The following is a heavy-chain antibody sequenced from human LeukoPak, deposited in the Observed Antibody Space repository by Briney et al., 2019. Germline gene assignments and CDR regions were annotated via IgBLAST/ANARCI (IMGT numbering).Heavy chain of an antibody. J-gene: IGHJ4*02. D-gene: IGHD3-22*01. Sequence: PGGSLRLSCAASGFTFSSYGMHWVRQAPGKGLEWVAVIWHDGSNKYYADSVKGRFTISRDNSKNTLYLQMNSLRAEDTAVYYCARDWLDTYYYDSSGYYPDYWGQGTLVTVSS. CDR2: IWHDGSNK. CDR1: GFTFSSYG. CDR3: ARDWLDTYYYDSSGYYPDY. V-gene: IGHV3-33*01.